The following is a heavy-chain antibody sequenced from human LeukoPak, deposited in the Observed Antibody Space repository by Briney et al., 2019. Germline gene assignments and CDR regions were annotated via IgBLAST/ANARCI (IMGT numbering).Heavy chain of an antibody. J-gene: IGHJ4*02. Sequence: SETLSLTCAVYGGSFSGYYWSWIRQPPGKGLEWIGEINHSGSTNYNPSLKSRVTISVDTSKNQFSLKLSSVTAADTSVYYCARHFYASDSWYFDYWGQGTLVTVSS. CDR1: GGSFSGYY. V-gene: IGHV4-34*01. CDR2: INHSGST. CDR3: ARHFYASDSWYFDY. D-gene: IGHD2-21*01.